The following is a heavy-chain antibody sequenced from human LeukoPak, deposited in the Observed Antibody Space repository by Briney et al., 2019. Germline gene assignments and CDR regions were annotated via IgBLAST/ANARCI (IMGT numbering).Heavy chain of an antibody. CDR1: GDSISGDY. J-gene: IGHJ4*02. V-gene: IGHV4-59*12. CDR2: ISVTGRI. CDR3: AKLAKLGKAHYFDY. Sequence: SETLSLTCTVSGDSISGDYWSWIRQPPGKGLDFIGYISVTGRINYNPSLKSRVTISADTSKNQFSLKVNSVTAADTALYYCAKLAKLGKAHYFDYWGQGTPVTVSS. D-gene: IGHD1-1*01.